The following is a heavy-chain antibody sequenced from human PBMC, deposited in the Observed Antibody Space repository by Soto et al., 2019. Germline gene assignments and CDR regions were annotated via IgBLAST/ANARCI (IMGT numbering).Heavy chain of an antibody. CDR2: IYYSGST. V-gene: IGHV4-39*01. D-gene: IGHD2-2*01. Sequence: QLQLQESGPGLVKPSETLSLTCTVSGGSISSSSYYWGWIRQPPGKGLEWIGSIYYSGSTYYNPSLKSRVTISVDTSKNQFSLKLSSVTAADTAVYYCACGVVVPAAIWEHWFDPWGQGTLVTVSS. CDR1: GGSISSSSYY. J-gene: IGHJ5*02. CDR3: ACGVVVPAAIWEHWFDP.